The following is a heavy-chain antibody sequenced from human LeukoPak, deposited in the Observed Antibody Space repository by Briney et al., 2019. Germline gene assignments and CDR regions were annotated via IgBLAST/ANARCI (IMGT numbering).Heavy chain of an antibody. J-gene: IGHJ4*02. CDR1: GGTFSSYA. D-gene: IGHD2-15*01. CDR3: AREEVVVVAATVGHYFDY. CDR2: IIPIFGIA. V-gene: IGHV1-69*04. Sequence: SVKVSCKASGGTFSSYAISWVRQAPGQGLEWMGRIIPIFGIANYAQKLQGRVTITADKSTSTAYMELSSLRSEDTAVYYYAREEVVVVAATVGHYFDYWGQGTLVTVSS.